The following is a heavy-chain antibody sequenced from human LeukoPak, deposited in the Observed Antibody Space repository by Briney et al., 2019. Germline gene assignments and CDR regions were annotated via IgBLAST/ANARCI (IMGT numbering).Heavy chain of an antibody. Sequence: GASVKVSFKASGGTFSSYAISWVRQAPGQGLEGMGGIIPIFGTANYAQKFQGRVTITADESTSTAYMELSSLRSEDTAVYYCASSIPHDAFDIWGQGTMVTVSS. CDR2: IIPIFGTA. CDR1: GGTFSSYA. V-gene: IGHV1-69*13. D-gene: IGHD2-2*02. CDR3: ASSIPHDAFDI. J-gene: IGHJ3*02.